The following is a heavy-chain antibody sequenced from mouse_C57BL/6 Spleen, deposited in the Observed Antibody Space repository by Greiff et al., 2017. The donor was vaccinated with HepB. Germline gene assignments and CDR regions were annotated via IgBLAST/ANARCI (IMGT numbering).Heavy chain of an antibody. CDR1: GFTFSSYA. D-gene: IGHD2-1*01. Sequence: EVQGVESGGGLVKPGGSLKLSCAASGFTFSSYAMSWVRQTPEKRLEWVATISDGGSYTYYPDNVKGRFTISRDNAKNNLYLQMSHLKSEDTAMYYCARGNLPFAYWGQGTLVTVSA. CDR2: ISDGGSYT. J-gene: IGHJ3*01. CDR3: ARGNLPFAY. V-gene: IGHV5-4*01.